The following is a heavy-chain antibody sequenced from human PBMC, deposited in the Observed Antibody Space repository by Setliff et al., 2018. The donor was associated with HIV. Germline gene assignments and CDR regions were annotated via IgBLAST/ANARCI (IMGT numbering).Heavy chain of an antibody. CDR1: GFPFSTYA. CDR3: AGSRVGLTDTLDP. CDR2: IGPDGGTT. J-gene: IGHJ5*02. Sequence: PGGSLRLSCAASGFPFSTYAMHWVRQAPGEGLVWISRIGPDGGTTLYADSVKGRFTISRDNAKNTLYLQMNSLRVEDTAVYFCAGSRVGLTDTLDPWGQGTLVTVSS. V-gene: IGHV3-74*01.